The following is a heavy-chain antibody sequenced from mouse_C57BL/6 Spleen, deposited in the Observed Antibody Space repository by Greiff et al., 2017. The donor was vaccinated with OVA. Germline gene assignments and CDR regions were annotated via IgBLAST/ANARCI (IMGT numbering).Heavy chain of an antibody. J-gene: IGHJ2*01. V-gene: IGHV1-55*01. Sequence: QVQLKQPGAELVKPGASVKMSCKASGYTFTSYWITWVKQRPGQGLEWIGDIYPGSGSTNYNEKFKSKATLTVDTSSSTAYMQLSSLTSEDSAVYYCARTDYYSKGYFDYWGQGTTLTVSS. D-gene: IGHD2-5*01. CDR3: ARTDYYSKGYFDY. CDR1: GYTFTSYW. CDR2: IYPGSGST.